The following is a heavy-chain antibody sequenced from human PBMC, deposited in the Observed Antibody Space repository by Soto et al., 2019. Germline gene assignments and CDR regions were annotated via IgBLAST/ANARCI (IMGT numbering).Heavy chain of an antibody. CDR1: GFAFSSYG. CDR3: ANLGGYGGGPPSLIGYDSSGYGFDY. V-gene: IGHV3-30*18. CDR2: ISYDGSNK. Sequence: PGGSLRLSCAASGFAFSSYGMHWVRQAPGKGLEWVAVISYDGSNKYYADSVKGRFTISRDNSKNTLYLQMNSLRAEDTAVYYCANLGGYGGGPPSLIGYDSSGYGFDYWGQGTLVTVSS. D-gene: IGHD3-22*01. J-gene: IGHJ4*02.